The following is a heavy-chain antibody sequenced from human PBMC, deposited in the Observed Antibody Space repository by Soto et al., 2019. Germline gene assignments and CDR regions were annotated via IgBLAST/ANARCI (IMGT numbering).Heavy chain of an antibody. CDR3: ARDSLPHRGDSDY. J-gene: IGHJ4*02. V-gene: IGHV3-33*01. D-gene: IGHD3-10*01. CDR1: GFTFSSYG. CDR2: IWYDGSNK. Sequence: QVQLVESGGGVVQPGRSLRLSCAASGFTFSSYGMHWVRQAPGKGLEWVAVIWYDGSNKYYADSVKGRFTISRDNSKNTVYLQMNSLRAEDTAVYYWARDSLPHRGDSDYWGQGPLVTVSS.